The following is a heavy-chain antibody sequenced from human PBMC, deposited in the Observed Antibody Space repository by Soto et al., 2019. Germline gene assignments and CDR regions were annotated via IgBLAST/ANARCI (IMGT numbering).Heavy chain of an antibody. CDR2: IIPVFGRP. CDR1: GGAFSNYA. Sequence: ASVKVSCKASGGAFSNYAISWMRQAPGQGLEWMGGIIPVFGRPNYAQKFQGRVTITADKSTNSAYMELRSLRSEDTAVYYCASLLPDSTGYIYYYFDSWRPGTLVTVSS. D-gene: IGHD3-22*01. CDR3: ASLLPDSTGYIYYYFDS. J-gene: IGHJ4*02. V-gene: IGHV1-69*06.